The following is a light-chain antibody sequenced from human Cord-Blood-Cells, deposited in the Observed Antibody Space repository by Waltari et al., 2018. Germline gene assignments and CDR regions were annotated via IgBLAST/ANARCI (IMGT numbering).Light chain of an antibody. Sequence: SYELTQPPSVSVSPGQTASITCAGAKLGDKYACWYQQKPGQSPVLVIYQGSKRPSGIPERFSGSNSGNTATLTISGTQAMDEADYYCRAWDSSTVVFGGGTKLTVL. CDR2: QGS. V-gene: IGLV3-1*01. CDR3: RAWDSSTVV. CDR1: KLGDKY. J-gene: IGLJ2*01.